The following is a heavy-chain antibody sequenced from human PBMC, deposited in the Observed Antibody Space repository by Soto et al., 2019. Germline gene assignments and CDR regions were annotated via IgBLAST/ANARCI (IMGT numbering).Heavy chain of an antibody. CDR2: IYPGDSDT. CDR1: GYSFTSYW. J-gene: IGHJ6*02. CDR3: ARCPYYDFWSGYSHPNYYYYGMDV. D-gene: IGHD3-3*01. V-gene: IGHV5-51*01. Sequence: GESLKISCKGSGYSFTSYWIGWVRQMPGKGLEWMGIIYPGDSDTRYSPSFQGQVTISADKSISTAYLQWSSLKASDTAMYYCARCPYYDFWSGYSHPNYYYYGMDVWGQGTTVTSP.